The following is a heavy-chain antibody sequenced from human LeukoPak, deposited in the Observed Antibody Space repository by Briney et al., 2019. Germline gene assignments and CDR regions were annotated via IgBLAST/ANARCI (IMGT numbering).Heavy chain of an antibody. D-gene: IGHD6-13*01. J-gene: IGHJ6*03. Sequence: SETLSLTCSVSGDSISMHYWSWIRQPPGKGLEWIGYIDHTGSTNYNPSLNSRVTISRDTSKNHFSLELSSVTAADTAVFFCARGRVSSSSWSSTYYYYFYMDVWGKGTTVTVSS. CDR3: ARGRVSSSSWSSTYYYYFYMDV. CDR1: GDSISMHY. CDR2: IDHTGST. V-gene: IGHV4-59*11.